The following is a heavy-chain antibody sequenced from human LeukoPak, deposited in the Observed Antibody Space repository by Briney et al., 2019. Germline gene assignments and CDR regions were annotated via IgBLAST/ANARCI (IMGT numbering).Heavy chain of an antibody. CDR2: TYYRSKWYN. D-gene: IGHD1-26*01. CDR1: GYSVSSNSAA. V-gene: IGHV6-1*01. Sequence: SQTLSLTFAISGYSVSSNSAAWNWVRHSPSRGLEWLGRTYYRSKWYNDYTLSVKSRITINPDTSKNHFSLHLNSVTPEDTAIYYCARTVGLYYVDYWGPGTLVTVSS. J-gene: IGHJ4*02. CDR3: ARTVGLYYVDY.